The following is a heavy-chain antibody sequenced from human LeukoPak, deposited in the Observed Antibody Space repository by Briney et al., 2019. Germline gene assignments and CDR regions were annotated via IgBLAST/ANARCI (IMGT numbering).Heavy chain of an antibody. D-gene: IGHD6-19*01. CDR3: ARGNVAVAGDHFDY. CDR1: GGSISSSSYY. J-gene: IGHJ4*02. CDR2: INHSGST. Sequence: SETLSLTCTVSGGSISSSSYYWGWIRQPPGKGLEWIGEINHSGSTNYNPSLKSRVTISVDTSKNQFSLKLSSVTAADTAVYYCARGNVAVAGDHFDYWGQGTLVTVSS. V-gene: IGHV4-39*07.